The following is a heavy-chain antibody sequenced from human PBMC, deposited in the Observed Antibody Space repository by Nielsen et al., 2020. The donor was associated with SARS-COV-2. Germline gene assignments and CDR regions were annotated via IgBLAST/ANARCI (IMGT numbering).Heavy chain of an antibody. CDR1: GFTVSSNY. CDR3: AKDIGDYYDSSGYPDY. D-gene: IGHD3-22*01. Sequence: SLKISCAASGFTVSSNYMSWVRQAPGKGLEWVSGISWNSGSIGYADSVKGRFTIPRDNAKNSLYLQMNSLRAEDTALYYCAKDIGDYYDSSGYPDYWGQGTLVTVSS. J-gene: IGHJ4*02. CDR2: ISWNSGSI. V-gene: IGHV3-9*01.